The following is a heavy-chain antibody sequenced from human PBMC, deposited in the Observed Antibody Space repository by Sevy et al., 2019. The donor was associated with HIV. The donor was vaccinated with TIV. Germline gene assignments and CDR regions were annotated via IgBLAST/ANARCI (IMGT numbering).Heavy chain of an antibody. V-gene: IGHV3-7*03. CDR3: ARDKNHYDRSVYYDAFDI. CDR2: IKEDGSEK. Sequence: GGSLRLSCAASGFTLSSFWMTWVRQAPGKGLEWVANIKEDGSEKNYFDSGKGRFTISRDNAKNSLYLQMNSLRAEDTSVYYCARDKNHYDRSVYYDAFDIWGQGTMVTVSS. CDR1: GFTLSSFW. D-gene: IGHD3-22*01. J-gene: IGHJ3*02.